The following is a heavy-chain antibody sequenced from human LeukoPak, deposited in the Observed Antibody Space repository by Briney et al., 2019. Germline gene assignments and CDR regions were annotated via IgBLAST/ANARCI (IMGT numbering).Heavy chain of an antibody. D-gene: IGHD5-12*01. J-gene: IGHJ6*02. CDR1: GFTFSSYA. CDR3: GRYSGYDSDYYGMDV. V-gene: IGHV3-30*04. Sequence: PGRSLRLSCAASGFTFSSYAMHWVRQDPGKGVEWVADISYDGSNKYYADSVKGRFTISRDNSKNSLYLQMNSLRAEDTAVYYCGRYSGYDSDYYGMDVWGQGTTVTVSS. CDR2: ISYDGSNK.